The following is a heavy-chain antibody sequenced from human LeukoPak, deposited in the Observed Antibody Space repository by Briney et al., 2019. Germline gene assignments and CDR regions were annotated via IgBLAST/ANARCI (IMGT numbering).Heavy chain of an antibody. J-gene: IGHJ4*02. CDR3: ARALYYYDSSGYYLGYYFDC. CDR2: INAGNGNT. CDR1: GYTFTSYA. Sequence: ASVKVSCKASGYTFTSYAMHWVRQAPGQRLEWMGWINAGNGNTKYSRKFQGRVTITRDTSASTAYMELSSLRSEDTAVYYCARALYYYDSSGYYLGYYFDCWGQGTLVTVSS. V-gene: IGHV1-3*01. D-gene: IGHD3-22*01.